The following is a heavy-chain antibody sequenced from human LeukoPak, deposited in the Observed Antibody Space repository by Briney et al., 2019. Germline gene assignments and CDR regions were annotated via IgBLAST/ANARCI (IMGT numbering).Heavy chain of an antibody. J-gene: IGHJ4*02. V-gene: IGHV3-23*01. CDR3: ARDTFGPMDY. Sequence: GGSLRLSCAASGFTFSSYAMSWVRQAPGKGLEWVSGIIDNGYITYYANSVKGRFTVSRDNAKNSLYLQMNSLRADDTAVYYCARDTFGPMDYWGQGTLVTVSS. CDR1: GFTFSSYA. D-gene: IGHD3-16*01. CDR2: IIDNGYIT.